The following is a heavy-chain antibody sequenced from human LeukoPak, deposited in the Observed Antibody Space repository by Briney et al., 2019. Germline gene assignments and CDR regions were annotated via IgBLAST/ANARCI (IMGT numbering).Heavy chain of an antibody. J-gene: IGHJ4*02. CDR2: VRNKPNSYTT. V-gene: IGHV3-72*01. CDR3: ARGHGTSWTHFDY. D-gene: IGHD6-13*01. Sequence: GGSLRLSCAASGFTFSDHYMDWVRQAPGKGLEWVGRVRNKPNSYTTAYAASVKGRFTISRDDSKNSLYLQMNSLETEDTAVYYCARGHGTSWTHFDYWGQGTLVTVSS. CDR1: GFTFSDHY.